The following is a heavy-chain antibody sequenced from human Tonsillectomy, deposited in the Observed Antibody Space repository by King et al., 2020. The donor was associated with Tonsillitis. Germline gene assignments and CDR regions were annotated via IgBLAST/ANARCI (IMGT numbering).Heavy chain of an antibody. Sequence: VTLKESGPALVKPTQTLTLTCTFSGFSLSASAMSVTWIRQPPGKALEWLALIDWDDNTYYSPSLRTRLTISKDSSKNQVVLTLTNMDPVDTATYFCARIRYRGDSAYRFDYWGQGTLVTVSS. CDR3: ARIRYRGDSAYRFDY. CDR1: GFSLSASAMS. J-gene: IGHJ4*02. CDR2: IDWDDNT. D-gene: IGHD5-12*01. V-gene: IGHV2-70*13.